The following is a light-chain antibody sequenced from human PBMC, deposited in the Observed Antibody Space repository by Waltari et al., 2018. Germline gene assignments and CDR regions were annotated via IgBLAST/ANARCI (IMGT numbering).Light chain of an antibody. CDR2: DAS. V-gene: IGKV3-20*01. CDR1: QSVRRF. Sequence: EIVLTQSPGTLSLSPGERATLSCRASQSVRRFLAWYQQKPGQAPRLLIYDASSRATGIPDRFSGSGFGTDFSLTISRLEPEDFAVYYCQKYGSLPATLGQGTKVEIK. CDR3: QKYGSLPAT. J-gene: IGKJ1*01.